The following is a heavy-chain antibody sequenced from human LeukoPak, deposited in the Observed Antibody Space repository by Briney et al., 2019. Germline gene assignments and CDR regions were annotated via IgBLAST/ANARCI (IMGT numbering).Heavy chain of an antibody. J-gene: IGHJ4*02. CDR2: MNPNSGNT. CDR3: ARGTIAHQRWLQFRRREAWSVPDY. CDR1: GYTFTSYD. D-gene: IGHD5-24*01. Sequence: ASVKVSCKASGYTFTSYDINWVRQATGQGLEWMGWMNPNSGNTGYAQKFQGRVTMTRNTSMSTAYMELSSLRSEDTAVYYCARGTIAHQRWLQFRRREAWSVPDYWGQGTLVTVSS. V-gene: IGHV1-8*01.